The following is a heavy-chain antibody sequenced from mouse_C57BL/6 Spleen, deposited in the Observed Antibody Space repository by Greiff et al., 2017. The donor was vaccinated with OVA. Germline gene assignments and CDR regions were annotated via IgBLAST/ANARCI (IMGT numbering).Heavy chain of an antibody. V-gene: IGHV1-82*01. Sequence: QVHVKQSGPELVKPGASVKISCKASGYAFSSSWMNWVKQRPGKGLEWIGRIYPGDGDTNYNGKFKGKATLTADKSSSTAYMQLSSLTSDDSAVYFCARRKDGYYPFAYWGQGTLVTVSA. CDR1: GYAFSSSW. J-gene: IGHJ3*01. CDR2: IYPGDGDT. CDR3: ARRKDGYYPFAY. D-gene: IGHD2-3*01.